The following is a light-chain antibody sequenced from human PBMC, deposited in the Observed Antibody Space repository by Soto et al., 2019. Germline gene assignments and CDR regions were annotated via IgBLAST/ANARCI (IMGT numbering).Light chain of an antibody. CDR3: QQYNDNRT. V-gene: IGKV1-5*03. CDR2: KAS. Sequence: DIQMTQSPSTLSASVGDRVTITCRASQSISSWLAWYQQKPGQAPKLLIYKASTLQSGVPSRFSGSGSGTEFTLAISSLQPDDSATYYCQQYNDNRTFGQGTKV. J-gene: IGKJ1*01. CDR1: QSISSW.